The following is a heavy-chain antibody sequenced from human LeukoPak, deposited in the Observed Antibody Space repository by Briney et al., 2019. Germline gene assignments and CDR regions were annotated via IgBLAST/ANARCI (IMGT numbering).Heavy chain of an antibody. J-gene: IGHJ4*02. V-gene: IGHV4-34*01. D-gene: IGHD5-18*01. CDR1: GGSFSGTY. CDR2: VNHSGST. CDR3: AREGGNRRGYSYGWVDY. Sequence: SETLSLTCAVYGGSFSGTYWSWIRQPPGKGLEWIGEVNHSGSTNYNPSLKSRVTISVDTSKNQLSLKLSSVTAADTAVYYCAREGGNRRGYSYGWVDYWGQGTLVTVSS.